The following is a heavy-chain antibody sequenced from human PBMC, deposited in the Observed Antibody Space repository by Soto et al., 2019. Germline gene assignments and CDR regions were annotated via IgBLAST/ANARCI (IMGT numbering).Heavy chain of an antibody. CDR2: ISGSGGST. D-gene: IGHD2-2*01. Sequence: GGSLRLSCAASGFTFSSYAMSWVRQAPGKGLEWVSAISGSGGSTYYADSVKGRFTISRDNSKNTLYLQMNSLRAEDTAVYYCAKEGDIVVVPAADYFDYWGQGTLVTVS. J-gene: IGHJ4*02. V-gene: IGHV3-23*01. CDR1: GFTFSSYA. CDR3: AKEGDIVVVPAADYFDY.